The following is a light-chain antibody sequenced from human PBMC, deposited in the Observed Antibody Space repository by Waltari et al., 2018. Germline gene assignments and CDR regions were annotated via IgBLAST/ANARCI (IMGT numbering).Light chain of an antibody. Sequence: QSVLTQPPPASGTPGQSVTMACSGSSSNIGKNSVNGYQHVPGTAPTLLIYSDHHRPSGVPARFFGSKSDTSASLAISGLQSDDEADYYCATWDDSLKGWVFGGGTKLTVL. J-gene: IGLJ3*02. CDR1: SSNIGKNS. CDR2: SDH. CDR3: ATWDDSLKGWV. V-gene: IGLV1-44*01.